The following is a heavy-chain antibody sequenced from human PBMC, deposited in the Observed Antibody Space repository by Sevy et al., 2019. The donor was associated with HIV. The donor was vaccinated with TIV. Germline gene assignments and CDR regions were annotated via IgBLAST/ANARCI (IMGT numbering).Heavy chain of an antibody. CDR2: ISSSGSTI. D-gene: IGHD6-13*01. CDR3: ARIAAAGPHDAFDI. CDR1: GFTFSSYE. J-gene: IGHJ3*02. Sequence: GGSLRLSCAASGFTFSSYEMNWVRQAPGKGLEWVSYISSSGSTIYYADSVKGRFTISRDNAKKSLYLQMNSLRAEDTAVYYCARIAAAGPHDAFDIWGQGTMVTVSS. V-gene: IGHV3-48*03.